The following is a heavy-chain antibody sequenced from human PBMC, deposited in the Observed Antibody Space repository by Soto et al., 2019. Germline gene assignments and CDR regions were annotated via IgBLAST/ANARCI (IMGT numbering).Heavy chain of an antibody. CDR3: ARDMDIVLVPAASPGYYGMDV. V-gene: IGHV3-30-3*01. J-gene: IGHJ6*02. CDR1: GFTFSSYA. D-gene: IGHD2-2*03. Sequence: QVQLVESGGGVVQPGRSLRLSCAASGFTFSSYAMHWVRQAPGKGLEWVAVISYDGSNKYYADSVKGRFTISRDNSKNTRYLQMNSLRAEDTAVYYCARDMDIVLVPAASPGYYGMDVWGQGTTVTVSS. CDR2: ISYDGSNK.